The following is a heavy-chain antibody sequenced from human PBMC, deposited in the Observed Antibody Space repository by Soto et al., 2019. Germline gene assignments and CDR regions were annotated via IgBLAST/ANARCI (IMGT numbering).Heavy chain of an antibody. J-gene: IGHJ4*02. V-gene: IGHV1-46*01. CDR1: GYTFTSYY. CDR2: INPSGGST. Sequence: SVEVSCKASGYTFTSYYMHWVRQAPGQGLEWMGIINPSGGSTSYAQKFQGRVTMTRDTSTSTVYMELSSLRSEDTAVYYCARGIVGDIVVVVAATRMLDYWGQGTLVTVSS. CDR3: ARGIVGDIVVVVAATRMLDY. D-gene: IGHD2-15*01.